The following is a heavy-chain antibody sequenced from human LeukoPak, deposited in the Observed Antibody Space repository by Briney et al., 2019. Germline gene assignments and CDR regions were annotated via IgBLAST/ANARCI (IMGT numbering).Heavy chain of an antibody. V-gene: IGHV4-31*03. CDR1: RGSVSSGSYY. CDR2: IYYSGST. D-gene: IGHD3-3*01. Sequence: SETLSLTCTVSRGSVSSGSYYWSWIRQPPGKGLEWIGYIYYSGSTYYNPSLKSRVTISVDTSKNQFSLKLSSVTAADTAVYYCARGGSITISSDAFDIWGQGTMVTVSS. J-gene: IGHJ3*02. CDR3: ARGGSITISSDAFDI.